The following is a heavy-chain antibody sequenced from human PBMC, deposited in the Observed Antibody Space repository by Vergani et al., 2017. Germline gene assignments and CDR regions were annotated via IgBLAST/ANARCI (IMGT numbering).Heavy chain of an antibody. D-gene: IGHD6-19*01. J-gene: IGHJ4*02. CDR3: TTDSSGWPPITGRGPYYFDY. CDR2: IKSKTDGGTT. Sequence: EVQLVESGGGLVKPGGSLRLSCAASGFTFSNAWMSWVRQAPGKGLEWVGRIKSKTDGGTTDYAAPVKGRFTISSDDSKNTLYLQMNSLKTEDTAVYYCTTDSSGWPPITGRGPYYFDYWGQGTLVTVSS. CDR1: GFTFSNAW. V-gene: IGHV3-15*01.